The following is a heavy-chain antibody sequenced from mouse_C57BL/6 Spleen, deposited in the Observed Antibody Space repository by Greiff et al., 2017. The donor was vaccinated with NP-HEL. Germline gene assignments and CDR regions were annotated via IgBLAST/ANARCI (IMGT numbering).Heavy chain of an antibody. Sequence: QVQLKESGPGLVAPSQSLSITCTVSGLSLTSYGVDWVRQPPGKGLEWLGVIWGGGSTNYNSALMSRLSISKDNSKSQVFLKMNSLQTDDTAMYYCAKRDYGVEGGFAYWGQGTLVTVSA. CDR3: AKRDYGVEGGFAY. CDR2: IWGGGST. V-gene: IGHV2-9*01. D-gene: IGHD2-13*01. CDR1: GLSLTSYG. J-gene: IGHJ3*01.